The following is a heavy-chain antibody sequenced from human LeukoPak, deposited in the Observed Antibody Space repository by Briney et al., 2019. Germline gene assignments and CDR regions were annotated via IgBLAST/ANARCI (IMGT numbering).Heavy chain of an antibody. CDR3: ARDLTTSDN. Sequence: GGFLRLSCAASGFTFDDYGMSWVRQAPGKGLEWVSGINWSGGRTGYADSLKGRFTISRDNAKNTLYLQMNSLRDEDTALYYCARDLTTSDNWGQGTLVTVSS. CDR2: INWSGGRT. V-gene: IGHV3-20*04. D-gene: IGHD1/OR15-1a*01. CDR1: GFTFDDYG. J-gene: IGHJ4*02.